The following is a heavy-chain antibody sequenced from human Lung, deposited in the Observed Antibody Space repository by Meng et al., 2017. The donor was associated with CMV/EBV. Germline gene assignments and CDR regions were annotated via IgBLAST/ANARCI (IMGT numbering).Heavy chain of an antibody. D-gene: IGHD3-10*01. V-gene: IGHV4-30-4*01. J-gene: IGHJ4*02. CDR1: VVSIRRADYY. CDR2: IFYNGST. Sequence: SVVSIRRADYYWRWIRQPPGKGLEWVGYIFYNGSTSYTPSLKSRLSISMDTSKNQFSLKLRSLTAADTAIYYCVREILAPINYYFDSWGQGTLVTVSS. CDR3: VREILAPINYYFDS.